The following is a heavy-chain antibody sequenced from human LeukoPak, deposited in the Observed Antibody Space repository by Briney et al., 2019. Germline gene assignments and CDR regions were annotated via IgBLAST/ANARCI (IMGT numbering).Heavy chain of an antibody. CDR2: IYPGDSDT. V-gene: IGHV5-51*01. CDR3: ARPGYYYDSSGYYYVDY. D-gene: IGHD3-22*01. J-gene: IGHJ4*02. CDR1: GYSFTSYW. Sequence: GESLKISCKGSGYSFTSYWIGLVRQMPGKGLEWMGNIYPGDSDTRYSPSFQGQVTISADKSISTAYLQWSSLKASDTAMYYCARPGYYYDSSGYYYVDYWGQGTLVTVSS.